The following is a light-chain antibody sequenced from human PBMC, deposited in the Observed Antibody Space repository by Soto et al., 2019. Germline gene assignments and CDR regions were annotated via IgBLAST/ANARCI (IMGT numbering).Light chain of an antibody. CDR3: QQYNNWPPLT. CDR2: GAS. J-gene: IGKJ4*01. CDR1: QSVSSN. V-gene: IGKV3-15*01. Sequence: EIVMTQSPATLSVSPGERATLSCRASQSVSSNLAWYQQKLGQAPRLLIYGASTRATGIPARFIGSGSGREFTLTISSLQSEDFAVYYCQQYNNWPPLTFGGGTKVEIK.